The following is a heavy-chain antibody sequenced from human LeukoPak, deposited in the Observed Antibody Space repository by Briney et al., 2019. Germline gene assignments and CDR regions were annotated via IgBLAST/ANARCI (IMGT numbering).Heavy chain of an antibody. Sequence: GGSLRLSCAASEFTFSSYEMNWVRQAPGKGLEWVSYISSSGSTIYYADSVKGRFTISRDNAKNSLYLQMNSLRAEDTAVYYCARGDDYYDSSGQNRDYWGQGTLVTVSS. CDR1: EFTFSSYE. J-gene: IGHJ4*02. D-gene: IGHD3-22*01. V-gene: IGHV3-48*03. CDR3: ARGDDYYDSSGQNRDY. CDR2: ISSSGSTI.